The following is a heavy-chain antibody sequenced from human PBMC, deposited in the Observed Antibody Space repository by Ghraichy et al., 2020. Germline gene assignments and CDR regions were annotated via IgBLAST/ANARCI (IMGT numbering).Heavy chain of an antibody. CDR2: ISYDGSNK. CDR1: GFTFSSYA. V-gene: IGHV3-30-3*01. J-gene: IGHJ4*02. Sequence: GESLNISCAASGFTFSSYAMHWVRQAPGKGLEWVAVISYDGSNKYYADSVKGRFTISRDNSKNTLYLQMNSLRAEDTSVYYCARDLTTVTTGVFGYWGQGTLVTVSS. CDR3: ARDLTTVTTGVFGY. D-gene: IGHD4-17*01.